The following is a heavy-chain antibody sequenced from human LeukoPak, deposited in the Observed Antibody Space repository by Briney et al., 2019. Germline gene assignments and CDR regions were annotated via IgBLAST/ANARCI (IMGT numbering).Heavy chain of an antibody. V-gene: IGHV1-2*02. Sequence: ASVKVSCKASGYTFTGYYMHWVRQAPGQGLEWMGRINPTSGGTNYAQKFQGRVTMTRDTSMSTAYMELSRLRSDDTAVYYCARDGAVGGYCSGGSCSAYYFDYWGQGTLVTVSS. J-gene: IGHJ4*02. D-gene: IGHD2-15*01. CDR1: GYTFTGYY. CDR3: ARDGAVGGYCSGGSCSAYYFDY. CDR2: INPTSGGT.